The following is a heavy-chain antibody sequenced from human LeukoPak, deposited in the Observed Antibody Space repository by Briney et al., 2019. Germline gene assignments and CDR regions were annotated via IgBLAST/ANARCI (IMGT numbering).Heavy chain of an antibody. D-gene: IGHD3-9*01. Sequence: PGGSLRLSCAASGFTLNRYWMSWARQAPGKGLEWVANINEDGGERHYVDSVKGRFTISRDNAKNSLYLQMNSLRAEDTAVYYCARDWANYDILTGYYFGSYGMDVWGQGTTVTVSS. J-gene: IGHJ6*02. CDR1: GFTLNRYW. CDR2: INEDGGER. CDR3: ARDWANYDILTGYYFGSYGMDV. V-gene: IGHV3-7*01.